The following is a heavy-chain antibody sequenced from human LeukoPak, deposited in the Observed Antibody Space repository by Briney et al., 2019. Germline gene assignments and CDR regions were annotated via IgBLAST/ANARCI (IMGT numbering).Heavy chain of an antibody. D-gene: IGHD5-18*01. CDR3: ARENDRYGRIDY. CDR2: IYHSGST. Sequence: SQTLSLTCTVSGGSISSGAFYWSWIRQPPGKGLEWIGYIYHSGSTYYNPSLKSRVTISVDRSKSQFSLKLNSVTAADTAVYYCARENDRYGRIDYWGQGTQVTVSS. V-gene: IGHV4-30-2*01. J-gene: IGHJ4*02. CDR1: GGSISSGAFY.